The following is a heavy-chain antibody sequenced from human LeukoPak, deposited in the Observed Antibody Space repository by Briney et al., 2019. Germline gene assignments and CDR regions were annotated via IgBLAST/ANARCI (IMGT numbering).Heavy chain of an antibody. J-gene: IGHJ4*02. D-gene: IGHD3-3*01. CDR3: ARAERNAGVFDY. CDR1: GFTFSRYA. V-gene: IGHV3-30-3*01. Sequence: GRSLRLSCVASGFTFSRYAMHWVRQAAGKGLEWVAFISYDGSNKYYADSVKGRFTISRDNSKNTLYLQMNSLRAEDTAVYYCARAERNAGVFDYWGQGTLVIVSS. CDR2: ISYDGSNK.